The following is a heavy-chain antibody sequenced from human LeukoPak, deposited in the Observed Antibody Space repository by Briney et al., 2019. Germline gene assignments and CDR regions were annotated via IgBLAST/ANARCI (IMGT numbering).Heavy chain of an antibody. J-gene: IGHJ5*02. V-gene: IGHV3-7*01. CDR1: GFTFSSYW. CDR3: ARWARYCSSGSCYSWFDP. Sequence: GGSLRLSCAASGFTFSSYWMHWVRQAPGKGLEWVANMKLDGSEEYYVDSVKGRFTISSDNAKNSLYLQMNSLRVDDTAVYYCARWARYCSSGSCYSWFDPWGQGTLVTVSS. D-gene: IGHD2-15*01. CDR2: MKLDGSEE.